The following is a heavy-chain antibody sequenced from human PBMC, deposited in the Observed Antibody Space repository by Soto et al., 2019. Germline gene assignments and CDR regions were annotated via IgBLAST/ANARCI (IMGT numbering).Heavy chain of an antibody. Sequence: EVQLVESGGGLVQPGRSLRLSCAASGFTFDDYAMHWVRQAPGKGLEWVSGISGNSGSIGYADSVKGRFTISRDNGKNSLYLQMKRLRAEDTALYYCAKDIGYCSSTSCPLAFDIWGQGTMVTVSS. CDR1: GFTFDDYA. J-gene: IGHJ3*02. CDR2: ISGNSGSI. CDR3: AKDIGYCSSTSCPLAFDI. D-gene: IGHD2-2*01. V-gene: IGHV3-9*01.